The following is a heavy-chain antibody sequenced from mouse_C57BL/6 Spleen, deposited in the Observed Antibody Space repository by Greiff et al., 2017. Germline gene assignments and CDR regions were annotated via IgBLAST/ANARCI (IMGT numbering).Heavy chain of an antibody. CDR2: INPCNGGT. Sequence: VQLQQSGPELVKPGASVKMSCKASGYTFTSYWMTWVKQRPGKGLEWIGDINPCNGGTNYNEKFKGKATLTVDKSSSTAYMQLSSLTSEDSAVFACARGCKCSCDDWGKGTTVTVSS. CDR1: GYTFTSYW. D-gene: IGHD2-13*01. J-gene: IGHJ1*03. V-gene: IGHV1-53*01. CDR3: ARGCKCSCDD.